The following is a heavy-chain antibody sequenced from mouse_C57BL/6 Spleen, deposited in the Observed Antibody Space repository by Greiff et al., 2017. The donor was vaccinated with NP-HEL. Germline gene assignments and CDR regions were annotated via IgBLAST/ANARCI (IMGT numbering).Heavy chain of an antibody. Sequence: QVQLKQPGAELVRPGSSVKLSCKASGYTFTSYWMDWVKQRPGQGLEWIGNIYPSDSETHYNQKFKDKATLTVDKSSSTAYMQLSSLTSEDSAVYYCASQSPYYGSSYWYFDVWGTGTTVTVSS. CDR3: ASQSPYYGSSYWYFDV. CDR2: IYPSDSET. J-gene: IGHJ1*03. V-gene: IGHV1-61*01. D-gene: IGHD1-1*01. CDR1: GYTFTSYW.